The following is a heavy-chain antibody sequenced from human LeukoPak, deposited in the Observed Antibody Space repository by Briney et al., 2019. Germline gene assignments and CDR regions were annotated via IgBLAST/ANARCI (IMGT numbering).Heavy chain of an antibody. CDR3: ARGGRVVVVAATPRAFDP. CDR2: INHRGST. CDR1: GGSFSGYY. V-gene: IGHV4-34*01. D-gene: IGHD2-15*01. Sequence: PSETLSLTCAVYGGSFSGYYWSWIRQPPGKGLEWIGEINHRGSTNYNPSLKSRVTISVDTSKNQFSLKLSSVTAADTAVYYCARGGRVVVVAATPRAFDPWGQGTLVTVSS. J-gene: IGHJ5*02.